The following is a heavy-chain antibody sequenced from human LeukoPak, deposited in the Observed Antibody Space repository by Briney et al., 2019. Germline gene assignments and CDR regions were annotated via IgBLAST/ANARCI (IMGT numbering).Heavy chain of an antibody. Sequence: SETLSLTCAVYGGSFSGYYWSWIRQPPGKGLEWIGEINHSGSTNYNPSLKSRVTISVDTSKNQFSLKLSSVTAADTAVYYCARGQDFDYWGQGTLVTVSS. V-gene: IGHV4-34*01. CDR2: INHSGST. J-gene: IGHJ4*02. CDR1: GGSFSGYY. CDR3: ARGQDFDY.